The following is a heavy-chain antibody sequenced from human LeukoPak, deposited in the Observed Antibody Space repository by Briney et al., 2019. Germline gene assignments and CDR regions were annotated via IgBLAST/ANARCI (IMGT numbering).Heavy chain of an antibody. CDR2: ISAYNGNT. V-gene: IGHV1-18*01. J-gene: IGHJ6*03. D-gene: IGHD3-10*01. CDR3: AGTTVRGVTDHYYYYYYMDV. Sequence: ASVKVSCKASGYTVSSYGISWVRQAPGQRREWRGWISAYNGNTNYAQKLQGRVTMTTDTSTSTAYRELRSLRSDDTAVYYCAGTTVRGVTDHYYYYYYMDVWGKGTTVTVSS. CDR1: GYTVSSYG.